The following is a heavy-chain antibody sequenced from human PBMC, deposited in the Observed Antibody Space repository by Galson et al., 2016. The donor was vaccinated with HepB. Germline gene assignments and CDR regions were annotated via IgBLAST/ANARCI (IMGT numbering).Heavy chain of an antibody. CDR2: INNSGNP. Sequence: TLSLTCSVSAGSISSGGYYWSWIRQHPGKGLEWIGYINNSGNPYYNPSPSSRAAISVDTSKNQLPLEVSAVTAADTAVYYCARVSGNAFDIWGHGTMVTVSS. J-gene: IGHJ3*02. CDR1: AGSISSGGYY. CDR3: ARVSGNAFDI. V-gene: IGHV4-31*03.